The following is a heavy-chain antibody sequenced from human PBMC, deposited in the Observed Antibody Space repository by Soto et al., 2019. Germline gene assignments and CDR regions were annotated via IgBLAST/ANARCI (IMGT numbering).Heavy chain of an antibody. CDR2: IYYSGST. V-gene: IGHV4-39*01. CDR3: ARHDCGSGFVDYYYYMDV. D-gene: IGHD3-3*01. Sequence: SETLSLTCTVSGGSISSSSYYWGWIRQPPGKGLEWIGSIYYSGSTYYNPSLKSRVTISVDTSKNQFSLKLSSVTAADTAVYYCARHDCGSGFVDYYYYMDVWGKGTTVTVSS. CDR1: GGSISSSSYY. J-gene: IGHJ6*03.